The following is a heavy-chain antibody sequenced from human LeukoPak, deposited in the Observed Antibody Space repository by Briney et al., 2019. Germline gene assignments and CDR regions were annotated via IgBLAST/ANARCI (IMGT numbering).Heavy chain of an antibody. CDR2: IWYDGSNK. CDR1: EFTFSSYA. J-gene: IGHJ4*02. D-gene: IGHD6-19*01. CDR3: ARDRYSSGWYYLQ. V-gene: IGHV3-33*08. Sequence: PGGSLRLSCAASEFTFSSYAMHWVRQAPGKGLEWVAVIWYDGSNKYYADSVKGRFTISRDNSKNTLYLQMNSLRAEDTAVYYCARDRYSSGWYYLQWGQGTLVTVSS.